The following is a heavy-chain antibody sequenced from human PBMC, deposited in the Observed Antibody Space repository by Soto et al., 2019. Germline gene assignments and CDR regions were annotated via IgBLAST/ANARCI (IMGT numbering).Heavy chain of an antibody. D-gene: IGHD3-16*01. V-gene: IGHV3-9*01. CDR1: GFTFDQYT. CDR3: AKEMITFGDFNYSYMDV. Sequence: ELQLVESGGGLVQPGRSLRLACAASGFTFDQYTMHWVRQAPGKGLGWVSSITWHSGTIGYADSVKGRFTISRDNAKNSLYLQMNSLRGEDTALYYCAKEMITFGDFNYSYMDVWGNGTTVTVSS. J-gene: IGHJ6*03. CDR2: ITWHSGTI.